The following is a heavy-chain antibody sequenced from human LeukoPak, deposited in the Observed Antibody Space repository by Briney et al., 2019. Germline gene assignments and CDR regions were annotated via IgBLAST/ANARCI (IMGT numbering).Heavy chain of an antibody. V-gene: IGHV1-69*15. D-gene: IGHD3-3*01. CDR2: IIPIFGTA. CDR3: ARAIGMGPDEWFPPGY. Sequence: SVKVSCKASGGTFSSYAISWVRQAPGQGLEWMGRIIPIFGTANYAQKFQGRVTITADESTSTAYMELSSLRSEDTAVYYCARAIGMGPDEWFPPGYWGQGTLVTVSS. J-gene: IGHJ4*02. CDR1: GGTFSSYA.